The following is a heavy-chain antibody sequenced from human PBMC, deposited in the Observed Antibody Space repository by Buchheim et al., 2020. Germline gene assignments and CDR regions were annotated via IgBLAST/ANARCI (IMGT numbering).Heavy chain of an antibody. CDR3: ARASNSRDYFDS. CDR1: GFTVSRYW. J-gene: IGHJ4*02. Sequence: EVQLVESGGGLVQPGQSLRLSCTASGFTVSRYWIHWVRQAPGKGLVWVSRIDGDGSAADYADSVTGRVTVSRDNAKNTVYLPLNSLRAEDTGVYYCARASNSRDYFDSWGQGTL. CDR2: IDGDGSAA. D-gene: IGHD4-23*01. V-gene: IGHV3-74*01.